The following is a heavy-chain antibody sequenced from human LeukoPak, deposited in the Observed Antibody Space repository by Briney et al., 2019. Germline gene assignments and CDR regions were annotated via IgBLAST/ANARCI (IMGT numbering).Heavy chain of an antibody. CDR3: ARGLYYYDSSGQTMSDAFDI. CDR1: GYTFTGYY. V-gene: IGHV1-2*02. CDR2: INPNSGGT. Sequence: ASVKVSCKASGYTFTGYYIHWVRQAPGQGLEWMGWINPNSGGTNYAQKFQGRVTMTRDTSISTAYMELSRLRSDDTAVYYCARGLYYYDSSGQTMSDAFDIWGQGTMVTVSS. D-gene: IGHD3-22*01. J-gene: IGHJ3*02.